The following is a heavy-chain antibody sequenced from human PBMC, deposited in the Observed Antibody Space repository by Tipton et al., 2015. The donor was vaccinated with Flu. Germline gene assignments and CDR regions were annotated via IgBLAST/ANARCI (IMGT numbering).Heavy chain of an antibody. D-gene: IGHD6-13*01. CDR2: IYTSGST. CDR1: GGSISSGSYY. V-gene: IGHV4-61*02. J-gene: IGHJ4*02. Sequence: LRLSCTVSGGSISSGSYYWSWIRQPAGKGLEWIGRIYTSGSTNYNPSLKSRVTISVDTSKNQFSLNLSSMTAADTAVHFCARAAAAALDYWGQGTLVTVSS. CDR3: ARAAAAALDY.